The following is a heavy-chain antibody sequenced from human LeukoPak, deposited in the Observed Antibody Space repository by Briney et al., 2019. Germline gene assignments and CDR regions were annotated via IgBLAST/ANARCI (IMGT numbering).Heavy chain of an antibody. CDR2: ISGNDVSI. V-gene: IGHV3-23*01. Sequence: GGSLRLSCAASGFTLSSYAMSWVRQAPGRGLEWVSVISGNDVSILHADSVKGRFTISRDNSQNTLYLQMNSLRDEDTAVYYCAKGQFSFDSSGYYRWGEGTLVTVSP. D-gene: IGHD3-22*01. J-gene: IGHJ4*02. CDR3: AKGQFSFDSSGYYR. CDR1: GFTLSSYA.